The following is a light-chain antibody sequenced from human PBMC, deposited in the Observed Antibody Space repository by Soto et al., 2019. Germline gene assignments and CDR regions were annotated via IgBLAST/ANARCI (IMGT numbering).Light chain of an antibody. V-gene: IGKV3-15*01. CDR1: QGVSSD. CDR3: QQYKNWPWT. CDR2: GAS. J-gene: IGKJ1*01. Sequence: ETVMTQSPATLSVSTGERATLSCRASQGVSSDLAWYQQKPGQAPRLLIHGASTRATGIPARFSGSGSGTEFTLTISSLQSEDFVVYFCQQYKNWPWTFGQGTKVDIK.